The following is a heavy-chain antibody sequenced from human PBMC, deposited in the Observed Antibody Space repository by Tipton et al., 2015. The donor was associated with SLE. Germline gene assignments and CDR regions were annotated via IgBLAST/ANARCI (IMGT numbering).Heavy chain of an antibody. CDR3: ARALRWSHFDY. Sequence: GLVKPSETLSLTCTASGGSISSYYWSWIRQPPGKGLEWIGYIYYSGSTNYNPSLKSRVTISVDTSKNQFSLKLSSVTAADTAVYYCARALRWSHFDYWGQGNLVAVS. V-gene: IGHV4-59*01. CDR2: IYYSGST. CDR1: GGSISSYY. D-gene: IGHD6-13*01. J-gene: IGHJ4*02.